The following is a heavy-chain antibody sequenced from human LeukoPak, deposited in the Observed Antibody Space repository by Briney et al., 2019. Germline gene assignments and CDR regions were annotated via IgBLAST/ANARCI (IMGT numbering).Heavy chain of an antibody. CDR3: ARGHGIAVAGTDIQERFPYFDY. CDR1: GGSFSGYY. CDR2: INHSGST. V-gene: IGHV4-34*01. Sequence: SETLSLTCAVYGGSFSGYYWSWIRQPPGKGLEWIGEINHSGSTNYNPSLKSRVTISVDTSKNQFSLKLSSVTAADTAVYYCARGHGIAVAGTDIQERFPYFDYWGQGTLVTVSS. D-gene: IGHD6-19*01. J-gene: IGHJ4*02.